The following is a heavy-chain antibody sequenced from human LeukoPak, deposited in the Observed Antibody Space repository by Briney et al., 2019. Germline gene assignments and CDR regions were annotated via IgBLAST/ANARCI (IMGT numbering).Heavy chain of an antibody. V-gene: IGHV4-61*01. CDR1: GFSISSGYY. CDR3: ARVSGVRKNYYMDV. Sequence: PSETLSLTCAVSGFSISSGYYWGWIRQPPGKGLEWIGYIYYSGSTNYNPSLKSRVTISVDTSKNQFSLKLSSVTAADTAVYYCARVSGVRKNYYMDVWGKGTTVTVSS. J-gene: IGHJ6*03. D-gene: IGHD1-26*01. CDR2: IYYSGST.